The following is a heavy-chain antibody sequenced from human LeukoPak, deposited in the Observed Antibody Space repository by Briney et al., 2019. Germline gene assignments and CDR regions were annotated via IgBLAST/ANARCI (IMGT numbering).Heavy chain of an antibody. J-gene: IGHJ4*02. CDR3: ARVKRYYFDF. CDR1: GFTFSSYD. D-gene: IGHD5-24*01. V-gene: IGHV3-13*01. CDR2: IGTAADT. Sequence: GGSLRLSCAASGFTFSSYDMHWVRQATGKRLEWVSAIGTAADTYYPDSVKGRFIISRENAKNSLYLQMDSLRAEDTAVYYCARVKRYYFDFWGQGTLVTVSS.